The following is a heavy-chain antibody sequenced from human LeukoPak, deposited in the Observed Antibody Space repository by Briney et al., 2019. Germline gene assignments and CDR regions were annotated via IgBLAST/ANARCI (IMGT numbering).Heavy chain of an antibody. V-gene: IGHV3-49*04. CDR2: IRRKAYGGTT. CDR3: SRGYYYGSGTPVWFDP. CDR1: GFTFGDYV. D-gene: IGHD3-10*01. Sequence: GGSLRLSCTASGFTFGDYVMSWVRQAPGKGLEWVGFIRRKAYGGTTEYAASVKGRFTISRDDSKSIAYLQMNTLKTEDTAVYYCSRGYYYGSGTPVWFDPWGQGTLVTVSS. J-gene: IGHJ5*02.